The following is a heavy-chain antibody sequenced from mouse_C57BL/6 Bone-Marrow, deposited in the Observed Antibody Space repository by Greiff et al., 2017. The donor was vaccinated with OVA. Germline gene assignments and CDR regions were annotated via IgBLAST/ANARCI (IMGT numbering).Heavy chain of an antibody. CDR2: IYPRSGNT. V-gene: IGHV1-81*01. J-gene: IGHJ1*03. CDR1: GYTLTSYG. CDR3: ALTQYFDV. Sequence: VKLMESVAELARPGASVKLSCKASGYTLTSYGISWVKQRTGQGLEWIGEIYPRSGNTYYNEKFKGKATLTADKSSSTAYMELRSLTSEDSAVYFCALTQYFDVWGTGTTVTVSS. D-gene: IGHD4-1*01.